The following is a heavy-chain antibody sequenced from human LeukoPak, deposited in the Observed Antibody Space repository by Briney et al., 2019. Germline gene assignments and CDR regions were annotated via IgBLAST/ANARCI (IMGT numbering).Heavy chain of an antibody. CDR2: ISGSGGST. V-gene: IGHV3-23*01. J-gene: IGHJ6*03. D-gene: IGHD3-10*01. CDR3: AKDGGLLWFGELPRTFYYMDV. CDR1: GFTFSSYG. Sequence: GGSLRLSCAASGFTFSSYGMSWVRQAPGKGLEWVSAISGSGGSTYYADSVKGRFTISRDNSKNTLYLQMNSLRAEDTAVYYCAKDGGLLWFGELPRTFYYMDVWGKGTTVTVSS.